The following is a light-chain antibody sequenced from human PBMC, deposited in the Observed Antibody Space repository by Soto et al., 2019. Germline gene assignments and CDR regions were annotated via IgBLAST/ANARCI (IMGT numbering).Light chain of an antibody. J-gene: IGKJ1*01. CDR3: QHYNSYSEA. Sequence: DIQIAQSPSTRSASVGDRATIDWRASQSISSWLAWYQQRQGKAPKLLIYKASTLKSGVPSRFRGSGSGTECTLTISRLQPDDFETYYCQHYNSYSEAFGQGTKVDI. V-gene: IGKV1-5*03. CDR2: KAS. CDR1: QSISSW.